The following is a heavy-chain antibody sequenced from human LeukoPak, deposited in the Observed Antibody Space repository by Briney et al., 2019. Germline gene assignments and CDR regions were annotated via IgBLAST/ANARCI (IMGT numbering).Heavy chain of an antibody. CDR2: INHSGST. Sequence: SETLSLTCAVYGGSFSGYYWSWIRQPPGKGLEWIGEINHSGSTNYNPSLKSRVTISVDTSKNQFSLKPSSVTAADTAVYYCARPKDFWSGYYDAPGWFDPWGQGTLVTVSS. D-gene: IGHD3-3*01. CDR1: GGSFSGYY. CDR3: ARPKDFWSGYYDAPGWFDP. J-gene: IGHJ5*02. V-gene: IGHV4-34*01.